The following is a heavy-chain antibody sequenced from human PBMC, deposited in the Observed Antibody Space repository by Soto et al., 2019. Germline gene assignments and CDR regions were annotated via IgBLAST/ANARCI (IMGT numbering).Heavy chain of an antibody. Sequence: QVQLQESGPRLVKPSGTLSLTCSVSGGSITNSNWWTWVRLPPAKGLEWIGEIYHAGSTKYNPSLERRVTISVDTSKNQFALTLTSVTAADTAVYFCARGPPIVGNTTPLDSWGRGTLVTVSS. D-gene: IGHD1-26*01. J-gene: IGHJ4*02. CDR3: ARGPPIVGNTTPLDS. V-gene: IGHV4-4*02. CDR1: GGSITNSNW. CDR2: IYHAGST.